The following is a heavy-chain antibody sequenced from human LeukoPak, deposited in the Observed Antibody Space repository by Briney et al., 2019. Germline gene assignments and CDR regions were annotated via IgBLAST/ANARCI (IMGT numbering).Heavy chain of an antibody. CDR3: ARRRGDFWSDYYAFDS. Sequence: PSETLSLTCTISGDSVSSYYWSWIRQPPGKGLEWIGYIYYSGSTEYNPSLTSRVTISLDTSKNQFSLKLGSVTAADTAVYYCARRRGDFWSDYYAFDSWGQGTLVTISS. CDR2: IYYSGST. CDR1: GDSVSSYY. J-gene: IGHJ4*02. V-gene: IGHV4-59*08. D-gene: IGHD3-3*01.